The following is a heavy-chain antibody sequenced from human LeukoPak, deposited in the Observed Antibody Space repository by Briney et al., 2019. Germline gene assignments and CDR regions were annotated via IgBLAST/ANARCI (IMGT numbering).Heavy chain of an antibody. CDR1: GLSVSSNY. V-gene: IGHV4-4*02. CDR2: IYHSGST. CDR3: ARHIVAPTGFDY. J-gene: IGHJ4*02. D-gene: IGHD1-26*01. Sequence: GSLRLSCVASGLSVSSNYMSWVRQAPGKGLEWIGEIYHSGSTNYNLSLKSRVTISVDKSKNQFSLKLSSVTAADTAVYYCARHIVAPTGFDYWGQGTLVTVSS.